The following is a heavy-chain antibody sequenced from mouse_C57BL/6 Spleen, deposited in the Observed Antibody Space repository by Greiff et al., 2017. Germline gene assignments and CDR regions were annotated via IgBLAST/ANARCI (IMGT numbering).Heavy chain of an antibody. CDR1: GFTFTDYY. D-gene: IGHD2-3*01. Sequence: EVQLQQSGPVLVKPGPSVKISCKASGFTFTDYYMHWVKQSHGTSLEWIGLVSPYNGGTSYNQKFTGKATLTVDASSSTAYMELNSLTSEDSAVYYCARAGDGYYDAMDYWGQGTSVTVSS. CDR2: VSPYNGGT. CDR3: ARAGDGYYDAMDY. V-gene: IGHV1-36*01. J-gene: IGHJ4*01.